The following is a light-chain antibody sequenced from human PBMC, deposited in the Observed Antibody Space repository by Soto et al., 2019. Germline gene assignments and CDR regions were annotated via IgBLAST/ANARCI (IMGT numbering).Light chain of an antibody. CDR3: QQYYYWPPYT. CDR2: DAS. Sequence: EIVLTQSPATLSLSPGERATLSCRASQGVSSYLAWYQQKPGQAPRLLIYDASNRATGIPARFSGSGPGTDFTLTISSLQSEDSAVYFCQQYYYWPPYTFGQGTKVDIK. CDR1: QGVSSY. J-gene: IGKJ2*01. V-gene: IGKV3D-11*01.